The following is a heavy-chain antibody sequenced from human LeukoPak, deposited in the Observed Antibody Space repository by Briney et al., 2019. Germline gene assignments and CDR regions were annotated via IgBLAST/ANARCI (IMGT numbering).Heavy chain of an antibody. J-gene: IGHJ3*02. Sequence: ASVKVSCKASGYTFTSYYMHWVRQAPGQGLEWMGIINPSGGSTSYAQKYQGRVTMTRDTSTSTVYMELSSLRSEDTAVYYCARVPYGEGDAFDIWGQGTMVTVSS. CDR1: GYTFTSYY. D-gene: IGHD4-17*01. CDR2: INPSGGST. V-gene: IGHV1-46*01. CDR3: ARVPYGEGDAFDI.